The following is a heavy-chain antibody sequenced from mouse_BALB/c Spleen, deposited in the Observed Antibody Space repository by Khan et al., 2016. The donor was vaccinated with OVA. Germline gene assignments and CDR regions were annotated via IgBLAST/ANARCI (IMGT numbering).Heavy chain of an antibody. Sequence: QMQLEESGAELVKPGASVKLSCKASGYTFTENIIHWVKQRSGQGLEWIGWFYPGSGTIKYNEKFKDKATLTADKSSSTVYMELSRLSSEDSAVYFCARHEDGNDGYYDYAMDYWGQGTSVTVSS. CDR3: ARHEDGNDGYYDYAMDY. V-gene: IGHV1-62-2*01. CDR1: GYTFTENI. CDR2: FYPGSGTI. D-gene: IGHD2-3*01. J-gene: IGHJ4*01.